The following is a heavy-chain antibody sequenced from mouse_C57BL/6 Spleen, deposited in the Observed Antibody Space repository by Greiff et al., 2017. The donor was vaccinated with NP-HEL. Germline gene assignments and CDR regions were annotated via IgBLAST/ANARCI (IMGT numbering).Heavy chain of an antibody. CDR3: ARDGGTAFAY. CDR1: GFTFRSYA. V-gene: IGHV5-4*01. CDR2: ISDGGSYT. Sequence: EVKLVESGGGLVKPGGSLKLSCAASGFTFRSYAMSWVRQTPEKRLEWVATISDGGSYTYYPDNVKGRFTISRDNAKNNLYLQRSHLKSEDTAMYYCARDGGTAFAYWGQGTLVTVSA. D-gene: IGHD1-1*01. J-gene: IGHJ3*01.